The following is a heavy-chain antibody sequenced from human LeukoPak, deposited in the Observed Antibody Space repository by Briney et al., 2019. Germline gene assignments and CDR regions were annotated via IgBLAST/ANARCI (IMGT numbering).Heavy chain of an antibody. D-gene: IGHD2-15*01. CDR2: MNPDSGNA. CDR1: GYTFTGYD. Sequence: ASVKVSCKASGYTFTGYDIHWVRHATGQGLEWMGWMNPDSGNAGSARKFQGRVTFTRDISISIAFMELSSLRSDDTAVYFCSRGRSGTYLLAELDYWGQGALVTVSS. J-gene: IGHJ4*02. CDR3: SRGRSGTYLLAELDY. V-gene: IGHV1-8*01.